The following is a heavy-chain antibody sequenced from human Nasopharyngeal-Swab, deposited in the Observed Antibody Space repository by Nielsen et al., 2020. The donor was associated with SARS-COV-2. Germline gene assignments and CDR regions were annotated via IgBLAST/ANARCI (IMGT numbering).Heavy chain of an antibody. CDR2: FDPEDGET. D-gene: IGHD2-21*01. Sequence: ASVKVSCKVSGYTLTELSMHWVRQALGKGLEWMGGFDPEDGETIYAQKFQGRVTMTEDTSTDTAYMELSSLRSEDTAVYYCATTGPRSYPSLDYWGQGTLVTVSS. CDR3: ATTGPRSYPSLDY. V-gene: IGHV1-24*01. J-gene: IGHJ4*02. CDR1: GYTLTELS.